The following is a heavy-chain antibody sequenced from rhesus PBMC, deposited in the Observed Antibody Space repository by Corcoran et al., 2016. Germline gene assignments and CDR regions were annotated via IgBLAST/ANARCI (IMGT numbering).Heavy chain of an antibody. CDR1: GYSISSNY. Sequence: QVQLQESGPGLVKPSATLSLTCAVSGYSISSNYWSWIRQPPGKGLEWIGYIYGSSGSTYYNPTLKSRVTISTDTSKNQFSLKLSSVTAADTAVYYCALIAGISFYYFDYWGQGVLVTVSS. V-gene: IGHV4-147*01. J-gene: IGHJ4*01. D-gene: IGHD1-1-1*01. CDR2: IYGSSGST. CDR3: ALIAGISFYYFDY.